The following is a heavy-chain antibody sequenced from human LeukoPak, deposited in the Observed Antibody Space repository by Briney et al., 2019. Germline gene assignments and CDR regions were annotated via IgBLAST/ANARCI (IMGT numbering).Heavy chain of an antibody. CDR2: INPSGGST. J-gene: IGHJ5*02. D-gene: IGHD6-6*01. Sequence: ASVKVSCKASGYTFTSYGISWVRQAPGQGLEWMGIINPSGGSTSYAQKFQGRVTMTRDMSTSTVYMELSSLRSEDTAVYYCARFVAARTNWFDPWGQGTLVTVSS. V-gene: IGHV1-46*01. CDR1: GYTFTSYG. CDR3: ARFVAARTNWFDP.